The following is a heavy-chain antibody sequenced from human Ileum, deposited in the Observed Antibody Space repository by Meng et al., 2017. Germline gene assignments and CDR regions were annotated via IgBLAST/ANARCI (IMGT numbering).Heavy chain of an antibody. J-gene: IGHJ4*02. CDR1: GDSVSNGG. D-gene: IGHD6-13*01. V-gene: IGHV6-1*01. CDR3: ARGWAATGFDY. Sequence: VQLQQSGPGRGKPYQTLSTTCALSGDSVSNGGWNWISPSPSRGLEWLGRTYYNSKWYNDYATSLKSRMIINPDTSKNQFSLQLNSVTPEDTAVYYCARGWAATGFDYWGQGTLVTVSS. CDR2: TYYNSKWYN.